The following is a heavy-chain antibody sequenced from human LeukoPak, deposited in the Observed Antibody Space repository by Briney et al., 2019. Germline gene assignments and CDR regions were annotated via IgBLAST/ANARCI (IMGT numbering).Heavy chain of an antibody. CDR2: ISRSGTNT. V-gene: IGHV3-23*01. Sequence: PGRSLRLSCAASGFTFSSHAMSWVRQAPGMGLEWVAAISRSGTNTYYVDSVKGRFTISRDSSKNTLHLQMDSLRAEDTAVYYCAKDWPVSGDHYSPFDYWGQGTLVTVSS. D-gene: IGHD4-11*01. CDR3: AKDWPVSGDHYSPFDY. J-gene: IGHJ4*02. CDR1: GFTFSSHA.